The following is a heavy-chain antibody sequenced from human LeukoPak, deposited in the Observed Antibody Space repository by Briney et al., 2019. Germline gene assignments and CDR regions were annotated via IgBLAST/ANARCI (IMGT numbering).Heavy chain of an antibody. V-gene: IGHV4-59*08. CDR3: ASSRNHLYYYHYGMDV. CDR1: GGSISSYY. Sequence: SETLSLTCTVSGGSISSYYWTWIRQPPGKGLEWIGYIYNSGSANYNSSLKSRVTMSVDTSKKQLSLKLSSVSAADTAVYYCASSRNHLYYYHYGMDVWGQGTTVTVSS. J-gene: IGHJ6*02. CDR2: IYNSGSA.